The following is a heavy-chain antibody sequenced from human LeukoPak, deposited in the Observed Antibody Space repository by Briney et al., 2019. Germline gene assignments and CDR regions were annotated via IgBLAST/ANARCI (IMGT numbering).Heavy chain of an antibody. CDR2: VYYSGST. CDR1: GASISRSDYF. CDR3: ARSSEYGDPFNY. Sequence: SETLSLTCTVSGASISRSDYFWGWIRQPPGKGLEWIGSVYYSGSTYYSPSLKGRVTISVDTSKNQFSLKLNSVTAADTAVYYCARSSEYGDPFNYWGQGTLVTVSS. V-gene: IGHV4-39*01. J-gene: IGHJ4*02. D-gene: IGHD4-17*01.